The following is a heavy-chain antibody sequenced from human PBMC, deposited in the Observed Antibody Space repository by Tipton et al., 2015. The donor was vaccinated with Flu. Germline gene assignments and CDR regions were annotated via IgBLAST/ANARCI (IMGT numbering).Heavy chain of an antibody. Sequence: TLSLTCAVYGGSLSGYSWTWIRQSPGKGLEWIGEINHSGSTNYNPSLRSRVTISLDMSKNQFSLKPNSVTAADAAVYYCARHPQIAVGGLKWFDPWGQGTLVTVSS. D-gene: IGHD2-2*01. J-gene: IGHJ5*02. CDR2: INHSGST. CDR3: ARHPQIAVGGLKWFDP. CDR1: GGSLSGYS. V-gene: IGHV4-34*01.